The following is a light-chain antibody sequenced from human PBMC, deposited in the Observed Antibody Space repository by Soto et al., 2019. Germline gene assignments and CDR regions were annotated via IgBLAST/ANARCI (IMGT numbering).Light chain of an antibody. CDR3: QQYNNWPRT. J-gene: IGKJ1*01. Sequence: EKVMTQSPATLSVSPGERATLSCRASERISSDVAWYQQKPGQAPRLLIYGASTRVTGIPARFSGSGSGTEFTLTISSLQSEDFAVYYCQQYNNWPRTFGQGTKVDI. CDR2: GAS. CDR1: ERISSD. V-gene: IGKV3-15*01.